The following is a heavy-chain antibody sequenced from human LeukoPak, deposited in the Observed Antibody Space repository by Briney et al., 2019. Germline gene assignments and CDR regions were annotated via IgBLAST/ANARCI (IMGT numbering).Heavy chain of an antibody. D-gene: IGHD1/OR15-1a*01. J-gene: IGHJ4*02. CDR3: ASSQQTFDY. CDR1: GFTFSSYA. Sequence: PGGSLRLSCAASGFTFSSYAMHWVRQAPGKGLEWVAVISYDGSNKYYADSVKGRFTISRDNSKNTLYLQMNSLRAEGTAVYYCASSQQTFDYWGQGTLVTVSS. V-gene: IGHV3-30*04. CDR2: ISYDGSNK.